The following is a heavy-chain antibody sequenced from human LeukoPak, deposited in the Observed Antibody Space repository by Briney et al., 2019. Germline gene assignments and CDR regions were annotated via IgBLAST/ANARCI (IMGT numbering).Heavy chain of an antibody. D-gene: IGHD1-26*01. V-gene: IGHV4-59*01. CDR3: ARGASGTLYDAFDI. J-gene: IGHJ3*02. CDR1: GGSISTYY. CDR2: IYYSGTT. Sequence: KPSETLSLTCTVSGGSISTYYWSWIRQPQGEGLEWIGSIYYSGTTHSNPSLKSRATISVDTSKNHLSLKVSSVTAADTAVYYCARGASGTLYDAFDIWGQGTMVTVSS.